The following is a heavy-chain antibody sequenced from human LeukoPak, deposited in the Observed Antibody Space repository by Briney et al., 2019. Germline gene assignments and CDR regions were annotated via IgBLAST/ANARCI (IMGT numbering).Heavy chain of an antibody. D-gene: IGHD3-16*01. V-gene: IGHV4-59*05. CDR2: IYYSGST. CDR3: ARQFGIPVPFDY. Sequence: SETLSLTCTVSGGSVSSYYWSWIRQPAGKGLEWIGSIYYSGSTYYNPSLKSRVTISVDTSKNQFSLKLSSVTAADTAVYYCARQFGIPVPFDYWGQGTLVTVSS. CDR1: GGSVSSYY. J-gene: IGHJ4*02.